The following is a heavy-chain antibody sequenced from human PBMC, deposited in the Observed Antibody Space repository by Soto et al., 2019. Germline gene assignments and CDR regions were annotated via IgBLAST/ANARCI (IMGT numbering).Heavy chain of an antibody. Sequence: QVHLVQSGAEVKSPGASVKVSCKASGYIFSAYYLHWVRHAPGQGLEWMGWLAPNTGRTNYAPKFKGRVTMTTDTSISTAYMELSRLTSDDSAVYYCGRAGVQIVSPDLGHCLDPWGQGTLVTVSS. J-gene: IGHJ5*02. CDR3: GRAGVQIVSPDLGHCLDP. V-gene: IGHV1-2*02. CDR1: GYIFSAYY. CDR2: LAPNTGRT. D-gene: IGHD1-26*01.